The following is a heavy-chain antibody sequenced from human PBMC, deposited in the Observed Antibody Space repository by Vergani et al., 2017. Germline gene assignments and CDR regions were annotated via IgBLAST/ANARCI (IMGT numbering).Heavy chain of an antibody. CDR1: GFTFTSSA. V-gene: IGHV1-58*02. Sequence: QMQLVQSGPEVKKPGTSVKVSCKASGFTFTSSAMQWVRQARGQRLEWIGGIVVGSGNTNYAQKFQERVTITRDMSTSTAYMELSSLRSEDTAVYYCARGLSRTNDFWSGYYTHYYYYYMGVWGKGTTVTVSS. CDR3: ARGLSRTNDFWSGYYTHYYYYYMGV. CDR2: IVVGSGNT. J-gene: IGHJ6*03. D-gene: IGHD3-3*01.